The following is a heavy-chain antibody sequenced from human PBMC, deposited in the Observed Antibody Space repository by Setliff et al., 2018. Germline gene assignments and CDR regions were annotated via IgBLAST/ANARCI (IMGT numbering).Heavy chain of an antibody. CDR2: INHSGST. J-gene: IGHJ4*02. D-gene: IGHD5-18*01. CDR1: GGSFSGYY. CDR3: ARMGRGYSYGYILYYFDY. V-gene: IGHV4-34*01. Sequence: SETLSLTCAVYGGSFSGYYWSWIRQPPGKGLEWIGEINHSGSTNYNPSLKSRVTISVDTSKNQFSLKLSSVTAADTAVYYCARMGRGYSYGYILYYFDYWGQGTLVTVSS.